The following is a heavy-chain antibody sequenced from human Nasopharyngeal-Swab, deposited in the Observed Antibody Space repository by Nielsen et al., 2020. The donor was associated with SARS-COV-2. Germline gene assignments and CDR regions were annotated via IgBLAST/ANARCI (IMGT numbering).Heavy chain of an antibody. CDR1: GGSISSGGYY. J-gene: IGHJ3*02. Sequence: SETLSLTCTVSGGSISSGGYYWSWIRQHPGKGLEWIGYIYYSGSTYYNPSLKSRVTISVDTSKNQFSLKLSSVTAADTAVYYCARVETSNYYDTSGGAFDIWGQGTMVTVSS. CDR2: IYYSGST. CDR3: ARVETSNYYDTSGGAFDI. V-gene: IGHV4-31*03. D-gene: IGHD3-22*01.